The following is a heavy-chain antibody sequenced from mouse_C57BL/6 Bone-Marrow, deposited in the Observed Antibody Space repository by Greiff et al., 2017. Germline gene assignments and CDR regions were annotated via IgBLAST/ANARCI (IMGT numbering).Heavy chain of an antibody. V-gene: IGHV5-12*01. CDR2: ISNGGGST. D-gene: IGHD1-1*01. J-gene: IGHJ1*03. CDR1: GFTFSDYY. Sequence: DAMLVESGGGLVQPGGSLKLSCAASGFTFSDYYMYWVRQTPEKRLEWVAYISNGGGSTYYPDTVKGRFTISRYNAKNTLYLQMSLLKSEDTDMYYCARQIPHYYCSSYGLWWYFDVWGTGTTVTVSS. CDR3: ARQIPHYYCSSYGLWWYFDV.